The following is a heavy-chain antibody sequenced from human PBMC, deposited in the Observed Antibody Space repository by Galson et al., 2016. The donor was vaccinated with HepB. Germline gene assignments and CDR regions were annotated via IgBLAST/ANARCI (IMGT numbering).Heavy chain of an antibody. CDR1: GFTFSSYG. V-gene: IGHV3-30*03. Sequence: SLRLSCAASGFTFSSYGMHWVRQAPGKGLEWVAVISYDGSNKHYADSVEGRFTISRDNSKNTLYLQMNSLRAEDTAVYYCATPYYDFWSGYNPFDYWGQGTLVTVSS. CDR2: ISYDGSNK. D-gene: IGHD3-3*01. J-gene: IGHJ4*02. CDR3: ATPYYDFWSGYNPFDY.